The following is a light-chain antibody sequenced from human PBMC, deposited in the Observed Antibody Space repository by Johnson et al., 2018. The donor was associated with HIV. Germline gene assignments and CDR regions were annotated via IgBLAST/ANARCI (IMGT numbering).Light chain of an antibody. CDR2: ENN. J-gene: IGLJ1*01. CDR3: AAWDSGLSARYV. CDR1: SSNIGTNS. Sequence: QAVLTQPPSVSAAPGQKVTISCSGSSSNIGTNSVSWYQQLPGTAPRLLIYENNKRPSGIPDRFSGAKSGTSATLAITGLQPGDEADYYCAAWDSGLSARYVFGPGT. V-gene: IGLV1-51*02.